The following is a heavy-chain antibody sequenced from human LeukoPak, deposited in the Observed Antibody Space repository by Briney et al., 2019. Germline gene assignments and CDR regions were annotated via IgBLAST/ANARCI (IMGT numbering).Heavy chain of an antibody. D-gene: IGHD2-15*01. Sequence: GGSLRLSCVASGFTFSSYGMNWVAQAPGKGLEWISYISSRSSTIYYADSVKGGFTISRDNAKNSLYLQMNSLRDEDTAVYYCARGCSGGSCFGDFDYWGQGTLGTVSS. CDR1: GFTFSSYG. V-gene: IGHV3-48*02. J-gene: IGHJ4*02. CDR3: ARGCSGGSCFGDFDY. CDR2: ISSRSSTI.